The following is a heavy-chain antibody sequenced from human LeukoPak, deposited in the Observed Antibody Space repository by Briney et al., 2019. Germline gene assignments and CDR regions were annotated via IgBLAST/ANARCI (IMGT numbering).Heavy chain of an antibody. J-gene: IGHJ4*02. V-gene: IGHV1-24*01. CDR2: FDPEDGET. Sequence: ASVKVSCKVSGYTLTELSMHWVRQAPGKGLEWMGGFDPEDGETIYAQKFQGRVTMTEDTSTDTAYMELSSLRSEDTAVYYCATDFVGAKPTENDYWGQETLVTVSS. CDR1: GYTLTELS. D-gene: IGHD1-26*01. CDR3: ATDFVGAKPTENDY.